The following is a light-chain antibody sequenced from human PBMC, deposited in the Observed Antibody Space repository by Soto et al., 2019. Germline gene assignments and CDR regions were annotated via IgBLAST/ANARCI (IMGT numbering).Light chain of an antibody. CDR2: GAS. V-gene: IGKV3D-15*01. Sequence: EIAMTQSPVTLSVSPGERATLYCRASQSVSDNLAWYQQKHGQAPRLLFYGASTRATDIPVRFSGSGSVTESNPIISSPQSEEYAVYYCQKYNNWPLPFGGGTQV. J-gene: IGKJ4*01. CDR1: QSVSDN. CDR3: QKYNNWPLP.